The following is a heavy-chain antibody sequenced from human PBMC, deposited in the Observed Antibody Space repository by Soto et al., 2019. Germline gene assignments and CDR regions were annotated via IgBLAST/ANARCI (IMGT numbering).Heavy chain of an antibody. CDR2: ISAYNGNT. CDR3: AREIRGYVSYAFDI. J-gene: IGHJ3*02. CDR1: GYPFTSYG. D-gene: IGHD2-8*01. Sequence: QVQLVQSGAEVKKPGASVKVSCKASGYPFTSYGISWVRHAPGQGLEWMGWISAYNGNTNYAQKLQGRVTMTTDTSTSTAYMERRSLRSDDTAVYYCAREIRGYVSYAFDIWGQGTMVTVSS. V-gene: IGHV1-18*01.